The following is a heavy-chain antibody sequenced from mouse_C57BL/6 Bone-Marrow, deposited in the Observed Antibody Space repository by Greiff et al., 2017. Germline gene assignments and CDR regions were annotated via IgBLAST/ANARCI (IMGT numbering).Heavy chain of an antibody. D-gene: IGHD1-1*01. CDR1: GYTFTSYW. Sequence: VQLQQPGAELVKPGASVKLSCKASGYTFTSYWMQWVNQRPGQGLEWIGEIDPSDSYTNYNQKFKGKATLTVETSSSTAYMQLSSLTSEDSAVYYCARRTTVVERNWYFDVWGTGTTVTVSS. CDR3: ARRTTVVERNWYFDV. V-gene: IGHV1-50*01. CDR2: IDPSDSYT. J-gene: IGHJ1*03.